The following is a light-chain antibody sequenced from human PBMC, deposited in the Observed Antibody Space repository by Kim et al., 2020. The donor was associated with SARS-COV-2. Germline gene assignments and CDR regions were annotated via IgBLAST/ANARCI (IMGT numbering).Light chain of an antibody. CDR2: YDS. J-gene: IGLJ3*02. Sequence: SYELTQPPSVSVAPGKTARITCGGNNIGSKSVHWYQQKPGQAPVLVIYYDSDRPSGIPERFSGSNSGNTATLTISRVEAGDEADYYCQVWDSSSDHGVFGGGTQLTV. CDR1: NIGSKS. CDR3: QVWDSSSDHGV. V-gene: IGLV3-21*04.